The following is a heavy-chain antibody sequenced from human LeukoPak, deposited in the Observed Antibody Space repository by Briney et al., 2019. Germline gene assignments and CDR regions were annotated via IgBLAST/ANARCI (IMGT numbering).Heavy chain of an antibody. J-gene: IGHJ4*02. Sequence: GGSLRLSCAASGFTFSSYAMSWVRQAPGKGLEWVSAISGSGGSTYYADSVKGRFTISRDNSKNTLYLQMNSLRAEDTAVYYCAKDMGRWFGELTYFDYRGQGTLVTVSS. D-gene: IGHD3-10*01. CDR1: GFTFSSYA. CDR2: ISGSGGST. CDR3: AKDMGRWFGELTYFDY. V-gene: IGHV3-23*01.